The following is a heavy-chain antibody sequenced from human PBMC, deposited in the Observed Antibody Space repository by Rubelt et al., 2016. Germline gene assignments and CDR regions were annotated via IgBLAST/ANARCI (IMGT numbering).Heavy chain of an antibody. Sequence: QVQLVQSGAEVKKPGSSVKVSCKASGGTFSSYAISWVRQAPGQGLEWMGGIIPIFGTANYAQKFQGRGKITAEKCTSTAYMEWSRLRSEDTAVYYCARVGTVTTLFDYWGQGTLVTVSS. V-gene: IGHV1-69*06. CDR1: GGTFSSYA. J-gene: IGHJ4*02. CDR3: ARVGTVTTLFDY. CDR2: IIPIFGTA. D-gene: IGHD4-17*01.